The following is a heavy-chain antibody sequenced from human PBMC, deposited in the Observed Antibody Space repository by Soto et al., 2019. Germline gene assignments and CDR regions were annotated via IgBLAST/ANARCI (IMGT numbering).Heavy chain of an antibody. CDR3: ARDMSAVADYYYYYYGMDV. J-gene: IGHJ6*02. CDR2: INSDGSST. Sequence: EVQLVESGGGLVQPGGSLRLSCAASGFTFSSYWMHWVRQAPGKGLVWVSRINSDGSSTSYADSVKGRFTISRDNAKNTLYLQMNSLRAEDTAVYYCARDMSAVADYYYYYYGMDVWGQGTTVTVSS. V-gene: IGHV3-74*01. CDR1: GFTFSSYW. D-gene: IGHD6-19*01.